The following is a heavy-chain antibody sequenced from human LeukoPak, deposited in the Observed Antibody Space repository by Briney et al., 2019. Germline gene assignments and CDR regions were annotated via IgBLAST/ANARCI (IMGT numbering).Heavy chain of an antibody. D-gene: IGHD2-2*01. J-gene: IGHJ3*02. CDR1: GGSISSYY. CDR2: IYYSGST. V-gene: IGHV4-59*01. Sequence: SETLSLTCTVSGGSISSYYWCWIRQPPGQGLERIGYIYYSGSTNYNPSLKSRVTISVDTSKNQFSLKLSSVTAADPAVYYCARDQRHPGTSWTRTGKGLGAFGIWGQGTMVTVSS. CDR3: ARDQRHPGTSWTRTGKGLGAFGI.